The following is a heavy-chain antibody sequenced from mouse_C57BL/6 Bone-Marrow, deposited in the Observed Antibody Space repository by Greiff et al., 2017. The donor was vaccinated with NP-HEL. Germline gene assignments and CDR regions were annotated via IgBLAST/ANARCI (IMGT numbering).Heavy chain of an antibody. D-gene: IGHD1-1*01. J-gene: IGHJ2*01. CDR1: GYTFTDYY. CDR3: ARGDFITTVVPNYFDY. V-gene: IGHV1-19*01. Sequence: VQLKESGPVLVKPGASVKMSCKASGYTFTDYYMNWVKQSHGKSLEWIGVINPYNGGTSYNQKFKGKATLTVDKSSSTAYMELNSLTSEDSAVYYCARGDFITTVVPNYFDYWGQGTTLTVSS. CDR2: INPYNGGT.